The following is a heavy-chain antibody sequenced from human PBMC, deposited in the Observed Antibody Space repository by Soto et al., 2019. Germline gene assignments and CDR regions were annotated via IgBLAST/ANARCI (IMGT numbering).Heavy chain of an antibody. D-gene: IGHD6-19*01. J-gene: IGHJ3*01. Sequence: ASVKVSCKASGYIFSDYYMHWVRQAPGQGLECMGWINPNSGDTIYAQKFQGRVTVTGDPSINTAYMELSRLTSDDTAVYYCVRGRAVAGINDEAFDLWGQGTMVTVSS. CDR1: GYIFSDYY. CDR3: VRGRAVAGINDEAFDL. V-gene: IGHV1-2*02. CDR2: INPNSGDT.